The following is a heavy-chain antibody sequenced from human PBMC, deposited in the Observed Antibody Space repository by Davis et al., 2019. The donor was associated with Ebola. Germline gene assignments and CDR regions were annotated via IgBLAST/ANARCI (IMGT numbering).Heavy chain of an antibody. Sequence: GESLKISCRGSGYSFTSYWIGWVRQMPGQGLEWMGIIYPGDSDTRYSPSFQGQVTISADKSISTAYYCARQSHHFLSGPRTWFDPWGQGTLVTVSS. CDR3: FDP. D-gene: IGHD3-3*02. J-gene: IGHJ5*02. CDR1: GYSFTSYW. CDR2: IYPGDSDT. V-gene: IGHV5-51*01.